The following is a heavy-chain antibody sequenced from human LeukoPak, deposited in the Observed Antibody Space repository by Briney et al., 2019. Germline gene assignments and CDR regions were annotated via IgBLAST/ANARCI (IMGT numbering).Heavy chain of an antibody. CDR2: ISSSSSYI. Sequence: GGSLRLSCAASGFTFSSYSMNWVRQAPGKGLEWVSSISSSSSYIYYADSVKGRFTISRDNAKNSLYLQMNNLRAEDTAVYYCASSIKFGELYFDYWGQGTLVTVSS. V-gene: IGHV3-21*01. J-gene: IGHJ4*02. CDR1: GFTFSSYS. D-gene: IGHD3-10*01. CDR3: ASSIKFGELYFDY.